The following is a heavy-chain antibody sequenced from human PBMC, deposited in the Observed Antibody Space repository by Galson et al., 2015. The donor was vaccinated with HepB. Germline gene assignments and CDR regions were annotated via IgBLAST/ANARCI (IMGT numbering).Heavy chain of an antibody. V-gene: IGHV1-3*01. J-gene: IGHJ4*02. Sequence: SVKVSCKASGYTFTSYAMHWVRQAPGQRLEWMGWINAGNGNTKYSQKFQGRVTITRDTSASTAYMELSSLRSEDTAVYYCARNALLWFGERGGFDYWGQGTLVTVSS. CDR2: INAGNGNT. D-gene: IGHD3-10*01. CDR1: GYTFTSYA. CDR3: ARNALLWFGERGGFDY.